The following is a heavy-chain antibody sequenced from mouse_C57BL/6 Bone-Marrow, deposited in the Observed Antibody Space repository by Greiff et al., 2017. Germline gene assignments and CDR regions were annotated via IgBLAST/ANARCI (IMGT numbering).Heavy chain of an antibody. J-gene: IGHJ4*01. CDR3: ARLLMDY. V-gene: IGHV1-19*01. D-gene: IGHD2-1*01. CDR1: GYTFTDYY. CDR2: INPYNGGT. Sequence: DVKLQESGPVLVKPGASVKMSCKASGYTFTDYYMNWVKQSHGKSLEWIGVINPYNGGTSYNQKFKGKATLTVDKSSSTAYMELNSLTSEDSAVYYCARLLMDYWGQGASGTVAS.